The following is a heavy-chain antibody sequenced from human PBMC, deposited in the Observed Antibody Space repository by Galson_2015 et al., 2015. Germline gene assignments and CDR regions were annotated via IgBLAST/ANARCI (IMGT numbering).Heavy chain of an antibody. Sequence: SLRLSCAASGFTFNSYVMHWVRQAPGKGLAWVAVISYDGTNKFYADSVNGRFTISRDNSKNTVHLQMDSLRADDTAMYYCARSEWFGEPFFDYWAQGTLVTVSS. V-gene: IGHV3-30-3*01. CDR3: ARSEWFGEPFFDY. CDR2: ISYDGTNK. CDR1: GFTFNSYV. J-gene: IGHJ4*02. D-gene: IGHD3-10*01.